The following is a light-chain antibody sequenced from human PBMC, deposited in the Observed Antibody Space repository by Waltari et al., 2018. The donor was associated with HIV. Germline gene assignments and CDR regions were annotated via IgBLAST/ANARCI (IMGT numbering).Light chain of an antibody. V-gene: IGLV2-14*03. CDR3: SSYTSSSTPV. J-gene: IGLJ2*01. Sequence: QSALTQPASVSGSPGQSITISCTGTSSAVGGYHYVSWYQQHPGKAPKLMIYDVSNRPSGVSNRFSGSKSGNTASLTISGLQAEDEADYYCSSYTSSSTPVFGGGTKLTVL. CDR2: DVS. CDR1: SSAVGGYHY.